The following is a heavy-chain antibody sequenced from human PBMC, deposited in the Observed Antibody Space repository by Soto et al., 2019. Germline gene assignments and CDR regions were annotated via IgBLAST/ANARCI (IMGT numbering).Heavy chain of an antibody. Sequence: GTLSLTCTVSGGSISSSSYYWGWIRQPPGKGLEWIGSIYYSGSTYYNPSLKSRVTISVDTSKNQFSLKLSSVTAADTAVYYCARHVTQYSSSWKGVFDYWGQGTLVTVSS. CDR3: ARHVTQYSSSWKGVFDY. CDR1: GGSISSSSYY. V-gene: IGHV4-39*01. J-gene: IGHJ4*02. CDR2: IYYSGST. D-gene: IGHD6-13*01.